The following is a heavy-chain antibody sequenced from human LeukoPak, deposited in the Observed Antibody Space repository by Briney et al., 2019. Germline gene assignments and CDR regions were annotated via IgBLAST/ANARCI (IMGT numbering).Heavy chain of an antibody. D-gene: IGHD5-12*01. CDR1: GFTFSSYS. V-gene: IGHV3-21*01. J-gene: IGHJ4*02. Sequence: PGRSLRLSCAASGFTFSSYSMNWVRQAPGKGLGWVSSISSSSSYIYYADSVKGRFTISRDNAKNSLYLQMNSLRAEDTAVYYCARGYSGYHFDYWGQGTLVTVSS. CDR3: ARGYSGYHFDY. CDR2: ISSSSSYI.